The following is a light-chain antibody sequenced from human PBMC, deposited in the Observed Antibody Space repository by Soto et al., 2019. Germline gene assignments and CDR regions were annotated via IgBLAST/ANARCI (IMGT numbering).Light chain of an antibody. Sequence: DIVMTQSADSLAVSLGERATINCKSSQSVFSNSNNMKYLAWYQQKPGQPPKLLINWASIRESGVPDRFSGSGSGTDFTLTINSLQAEDVAVYYCQQYYSTPWTFGQGTKVEIK. CDR1: QSVFSNSNNMKY. CDR2: WAS. J-gene: IGKJ1*01. CDR3: QQYYSTPWT. V-gene: IGKV4-1*01.